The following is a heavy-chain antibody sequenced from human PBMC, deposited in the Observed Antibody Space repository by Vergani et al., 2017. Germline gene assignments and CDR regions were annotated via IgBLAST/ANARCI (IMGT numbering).Heavy chain of an antibody. CDR1: GFTFSSYA. CDR2: IIPIFGTA. J-gene: IGHJ3*02. D-gene: IGHD3-10*01. V-gene: IGHV1-69*01. CDR3: ARDQGPGDLDAFDI. Sequence: VQLVESGGGLVKPGGSLRLSCAASGFTFSSYAISWVRPAPGQGLEGMGGIIPIFGTANYAPKFQGRVTITADESTSTAYMELSSLRSEDKAAYYGARDQGPGDLDAFDIWGQGTMVTVSA.